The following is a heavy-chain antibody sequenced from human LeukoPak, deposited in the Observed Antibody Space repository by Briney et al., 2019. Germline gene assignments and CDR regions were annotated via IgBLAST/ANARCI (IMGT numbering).Heavy chain of an antibody. V-gene: IGHV4-4*02. CDR1: GCSISSSNW. CDR3: ARHSSSWYFDY. Sequence: SETLSLTCAVSGCSISSSNWWSWVRPPPGKGLEWVGEIYHSGSTNYNPSLKSRVTISVDTSKNQFSLKLSSVTAADTAVYYCARHSSSWYFDYWGQGTLVTVSS. D-gene: IGHD6-13*01. CDR2: IYHSGST. J-gene: IGHJ4*02.